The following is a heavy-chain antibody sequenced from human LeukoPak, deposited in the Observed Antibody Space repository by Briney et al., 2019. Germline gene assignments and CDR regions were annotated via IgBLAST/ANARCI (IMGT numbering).Heavy chain of an antibody. CDR1: GFTFDDYA. J-gene: IGHJ4*02. D-gene: IGHD6-13*01. V-gene: IGHV3-9*01. CDR2: ISWNSGSI. CDR3: ASQQQLVRFDY. Sequence: GRSLRLSCAASGFTFDDYAMHWVRQAPGKGLEWVSGISWNSGSIGYADSVKGRFTISRDNAKNSLYLQMNSLRAEDTAVYYCASQQQLVRFDYWGQGTLVTVSS.